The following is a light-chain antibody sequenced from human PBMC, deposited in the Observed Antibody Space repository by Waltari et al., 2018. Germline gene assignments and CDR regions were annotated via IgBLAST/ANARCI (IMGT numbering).Light chain of an antibody. CDR2: DAS. CDR3: QQSYSAPAT. V-gene: IGKV1-39*01. J-gene: IGKJ4*01. Sequence: DIRMTQSPSSLSASVGDRVTITCRATQNIKNYLNWYQQKPGKASSLLIYDASSLYSGVPSRFSGSGSGTDFTLAISDLQPEDFATYYCQQSYSAPATFGGGTKVEIK. CDR1: QNIKNY.